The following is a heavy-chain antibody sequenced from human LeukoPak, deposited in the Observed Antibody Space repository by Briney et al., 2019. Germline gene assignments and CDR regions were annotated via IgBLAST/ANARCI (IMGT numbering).Heavy chain of an antibody. CDR2: INPADSTT. D-gene: IGHD5-12*01. Sequence: GEPLKISCTGSGYTFNKLWIVWVRQMTGKGLEWLGSINPADSTTEYNPSFQGLVSFSADNSISSAYLQWSGLEASDTAKYYCAIMYNSGWGLLYWGAGTQVTVSS. J-gene: IGHJ4*02. CDR1: GYTFNKLW. CDR3: AIMYNSGWGLLY. V-gene: IGHV5-51*01.